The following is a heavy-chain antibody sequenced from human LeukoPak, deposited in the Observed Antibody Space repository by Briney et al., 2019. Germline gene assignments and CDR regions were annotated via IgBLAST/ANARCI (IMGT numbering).Heavy chain of an antibody. Sequence: QPGGSLRLSCAASGFTFDDYAMHWVRQAPGKGLEWVSGTGTTGDTYYPGSVKGRFTISREDAKNSLYLQMNSLRVGDTAVYFCTRGRPGSGWGTLGFDIWGQGTMVTVSS. CDR3: TRGRPGSGWGTLGFDI. V-gene: IGHV3-13*01. J-gene: IGHJ3*02. CDR2: TGTTGDT. D-gene: IGHD6-19*01. CDR1: GFTFDDYA.